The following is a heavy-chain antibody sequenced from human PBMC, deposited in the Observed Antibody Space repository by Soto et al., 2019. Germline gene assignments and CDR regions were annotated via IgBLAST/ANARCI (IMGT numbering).Heavy chain of an antibody. CDR2: TIPRSATS. CDR1: GDTFSTYT. Sequence: SVKVSCKASGDTFSTYTITWMRQAPGQGLEWIGGTIPRSATSNYAQKFQGRVTITADESTSTAYIELSSLRSEDTAVYYCASLSITIFGVVIIPVKNGMDVWGQGTTVTVSS. J-gene: IGHJ6*02. CDR3: ASLSITIFGVVIIPVKNGMDV. V-gene: IGHV1-69*13. D-gene: IGHD3-3*01.